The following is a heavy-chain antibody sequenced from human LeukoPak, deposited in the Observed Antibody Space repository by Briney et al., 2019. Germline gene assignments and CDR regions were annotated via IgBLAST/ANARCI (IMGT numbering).Heavy chain of an antibody. CDR1: GFTFSSYA. CDR3: AKGASVWFYFFDY. Sequence: GGSLRLSCAASGFTFSSYAMSWVRQAPGKGLEWVSAISGSGGSIYCADSVKGRFTISRDNSKDTLYLQMNSLRVEDTAVYYCAKGASVWFYFFDYWGQGTLVTVSS. D-gene: IGHD6-19*01. V-gene: IGHV3-23*01. CDR2: ISGSGGSI. J-gene: IGHJ4*02.